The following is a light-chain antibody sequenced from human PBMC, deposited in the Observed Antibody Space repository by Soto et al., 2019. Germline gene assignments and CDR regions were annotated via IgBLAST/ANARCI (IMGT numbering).Light chain of an antibody. J-gene: IGLJ1*01. CDR2: KGT. CDR3: CSSAPESTYV. V-gene: IGLV1-51*01. CDR1: SSNIGNNF. Sequence: QSVLTQPPSVSAAPGQKVTISCSGSSSNIGNNFVSWYQQLPHKAPQVILYKGTQRPSGVSSRFSGSTSGNAASLTISGLQADDEADYFCCSSAPESTYVFGTGTKLTVL.